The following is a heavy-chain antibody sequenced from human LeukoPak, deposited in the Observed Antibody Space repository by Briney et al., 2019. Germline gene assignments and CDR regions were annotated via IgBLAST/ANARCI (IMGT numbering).Heavy chain of an antibody. CDR2: INHSGST. D-gene: IGHD4-11*01. V-gene: IGHV4-34*01. J-gene: IGHJ4*02. CDR3: ARGRHSNYPFDY. Sequence: GSLRLSCAASGFTFSSYAMSWVRQPPGKGLEWIGEINHSGSTNYNPSLKSRVTISVDTSKNQFSLKLSSVTAADTAVYYCARGRHSNYPFDYRGQGTLVTVSS. CDR1: GFTFSSYA.